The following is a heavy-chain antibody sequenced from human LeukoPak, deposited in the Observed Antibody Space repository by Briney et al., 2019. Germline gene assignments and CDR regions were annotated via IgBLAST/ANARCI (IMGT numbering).Heavy chain of an antibody. CDR2: IRYDGSNK. CDR3: AKDSADYGDYSYFDY. Sequence: GGSLRLSCAASGFTFSSYGMHWVRQAPGKGLEWVAFIRYDGSNKYYADYVKGRFTISRDNSKNTLYLQMNSLRAEDTAVYYCAKDSADYGDYSYFDYWGQGTLVTVSS. D-gene: IGHD4-17*01. J-gene: IGHJ4*02. CDR1: GFTFSSYG. V-gene: IGHV3-30*02.